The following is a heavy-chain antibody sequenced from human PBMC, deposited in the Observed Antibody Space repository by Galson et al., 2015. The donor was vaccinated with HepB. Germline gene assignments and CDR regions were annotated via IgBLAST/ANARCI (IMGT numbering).Heavy chain of an antibody. Sequence: SLRLSCAASGFTFSDYYMSWIRQAPGKGLEWVSYISSSGSTIYYADPVKGRFTISRDNAKNSLYLQMNSLRAEDTAVYYCASPIVPAATAFDYWGQGTLVTVSS. CDR3: ASPIVPAATAFDY. CDR1: GFTFSDYY. CDR2: ISSSGSTI. V-gene: IGHV3-11*01. D-gene: IGHD2-2*01. J-gene: IGHJ4*02.